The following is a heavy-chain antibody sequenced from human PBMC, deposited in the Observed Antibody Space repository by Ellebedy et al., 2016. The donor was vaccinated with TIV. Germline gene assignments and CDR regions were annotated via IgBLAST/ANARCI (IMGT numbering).Heavy chain of an antibody. Sequence: GGSLRLXXAASGFTFSGDGISWVRQAPGKGLEWVSGISGSGGSTYYADSVKGRFTISRDNSKNTLYLQMNSLRAEDTAVYYCAKDGAVRGVHDAFDIWGQGTMVTVSS. J-gene: IGHJ3*02. CDR2: ISGSGGST. CDR1: GFTFSGDG. V-gene: IGHV3-23*01. CDR3: AKDGAVRGVHDAFDI. D-gene: IGHD3-10*01.